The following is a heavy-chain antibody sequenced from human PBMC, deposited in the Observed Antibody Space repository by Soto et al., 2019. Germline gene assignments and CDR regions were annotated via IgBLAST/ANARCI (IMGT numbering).Heavy chain of an antibody. J-gene: IGHJ5*02. CDR2: IDGGGETT. Sequence: EFQVMQSGGGFVQPGGSLRLACAASGFPFSATDMSWVRQAPGKGLEWVSTIDGGGETTYYADSVRGRFTISRDNSKNTVYLKMDGLRVDDTAFYYCAKNSGWFNTWGQGDLVIVSS. D-gene: IGHD3-10*01. V-gene: IGHV3-23*01. CDR3: AKNSGWFNT. CDR1: GFPFSATD.